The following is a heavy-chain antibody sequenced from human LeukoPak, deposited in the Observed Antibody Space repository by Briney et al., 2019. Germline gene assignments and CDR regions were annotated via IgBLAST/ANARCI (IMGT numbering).Heavy chain of an antibody. CDR2: INPNSGGT. CDR1: GYTFTGYY. Sequence: ASVKVSCKASGYTFTGYYMHWVRQAPGQGLEWMGWINPNSGGTNYAQKFQGRVTMTGDTSISTAYMELSRLRSDDTAVYYCAKTMVRGVKGQGAFDIWGQGTMVTVSS. CDR3: AKTMVRGVKGQGAFDI. J-gene: IGHJ3*02. V-gene: IGHV1-2*02. D-gene: IGHD3-10*01.